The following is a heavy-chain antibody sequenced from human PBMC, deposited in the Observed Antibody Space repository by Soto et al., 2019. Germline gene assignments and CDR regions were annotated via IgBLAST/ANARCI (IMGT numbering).Heavy chain of an antibody. CDR3: AKAESCSSGGCFAIFDY. Sequence: GGSLRLSCAASGFTFSSYAMSWVRQAPGKGLEWVSAISGSGGSTYYADSVKGRFTISRDNSKSVLYLQISSLRAEDSAIYYCAKAESCSSGGCFAIFDYWGQGAPVTVSS. CDR2: ISGSGGST. V-gene: IGHV3-23*01. D-gene: IGHD2-15*01. J-gene: IGHJ4*02. CDR1: GFTFSSYA.